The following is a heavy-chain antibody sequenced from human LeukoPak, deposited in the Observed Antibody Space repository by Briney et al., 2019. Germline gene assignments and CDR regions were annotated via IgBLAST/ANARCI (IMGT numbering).Heavy chain of an antibody. D-gene: IGHD3-10*01. CDR2: ISAYNGNT. J-gene: IGHJ3*02. Sequence: ASVKVACKASGYTFTSYGISWVRQAPGQGLEWMGWISAYNGNTNYAQKLQGRVTMTIDTSTSTAYMELRSLRPDDTAVYFWAKKKTCLWDAFEIWGQGTMGTVSS. CDR1: GYTFTSYG. CDR3: AKKKTCLWDAFEI. V-gene: IGHV1-18*01.